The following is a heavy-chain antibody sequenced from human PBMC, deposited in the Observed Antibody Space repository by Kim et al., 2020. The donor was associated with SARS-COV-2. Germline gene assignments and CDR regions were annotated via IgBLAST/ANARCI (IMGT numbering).Heavy chain of an antibody. Sequence: SETLSLTCTVSGGSISSYYWSWIRQPQGKGLEWIGYIYYSGSTNYNPSLKSRVTISVDTSKNQFSLKLSSVTAADTAVYYCARWNYDSSGYLADPFDYWGQGTLVTVSS. CDR1: GGSISSYY. D-gene: IGHD3-22*01. J-gene: IGHJ4*02. V-gene: IGHV4-59*01. CDR3: ARWNYDSSGYLADPFDY. CDR2: IYYSGST.